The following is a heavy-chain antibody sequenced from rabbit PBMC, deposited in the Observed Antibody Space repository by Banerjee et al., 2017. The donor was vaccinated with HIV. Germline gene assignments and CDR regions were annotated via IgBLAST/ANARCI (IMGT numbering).Heavy chain of an antibody. CDR3: AASDYSTYHYALNL. CDR2: IYGGSGGAT. V-gene: IGHV1S40*01. J-gene: IGHJ4*01. CDR1: GFSFSSSYY. Sequence: QSLEESGGDLVKPGASLTLTCTASGFSFSSSYYMYWVRQAPGKGLEWIACIYGGSGGATYYASWAKGRFTISKTSSTTVTLQMTSLTAADTATYFCAASDYSTYHYALNLWGQGTLVTVS. D-gene: IGHD6-1*01.